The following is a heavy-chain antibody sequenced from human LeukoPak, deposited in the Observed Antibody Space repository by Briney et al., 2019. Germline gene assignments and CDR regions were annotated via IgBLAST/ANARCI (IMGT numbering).Heavy chain of an antibody. V-gene: IGHV3-11*01. CDR2: ISSSGSTI. J-gene: IGHJ2*01. CDR1: GFTFSDYY. D-gene: IGHD6-19*01. Sequence: GGSLRLSCAASGFTFSDYYMSWIRQAPGKGLEWVSYISSSGSTIYYADSVKGRFTISRDNAKNSLYLQMNSLRAEDTAVYYCAKTLRSSDLRAHFDLWGRGTLVTVSS. CDR3: AKTLRSSDLRAHFDL.